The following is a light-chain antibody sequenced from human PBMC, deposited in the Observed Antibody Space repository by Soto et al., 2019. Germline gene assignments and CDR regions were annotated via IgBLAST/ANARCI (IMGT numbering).Light chain of an antibody. V-gene: IGLV2-14*01. J-gene: IGLJ3*02. CDR2: EVN. CDR1: SSDVGGYNY. CDR3: SSFTSSSTQV. Sequence: QSVLTQPASVSGSPGQTITISCTGSSSDVGGYNYVSWYQQHPGKAPKLMIYEVNNRPSGVSNRFSGSKSGNTASLTISGPQAEDEADYYCSSFTSSSTQVLGGGTKLTVL.